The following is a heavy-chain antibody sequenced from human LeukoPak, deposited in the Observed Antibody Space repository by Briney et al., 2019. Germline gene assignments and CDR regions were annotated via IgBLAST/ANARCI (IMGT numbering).Heavy chain of an antibody. J-gene: IGHJ5*02. CDR3: ARVGRTIFGVVNWFDP. D-gene: IGHD3-3*01. Sequence: SETLSLTCSVSGGSISSYYWSWIRQPPGKGLEWIGYIYYSGSTNYNPSLKSRVTISVDASKNQFSLKLSSVTAADTAVYYWARVGRTIFGVVNWFDPWGQGTLVSVSS. CDR2: IYYSGST. CDR1: GGSISSYY. V-gene: IGHV4-59*01.